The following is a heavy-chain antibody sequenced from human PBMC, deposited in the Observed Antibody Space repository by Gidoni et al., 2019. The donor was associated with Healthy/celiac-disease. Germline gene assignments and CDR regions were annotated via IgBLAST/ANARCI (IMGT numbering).Heavy chain of an antibody. V-gene: IGHV3-11*05. D-gene: IGHD6-13*01. J-gene: IGHJ4*02. Sequence: QVQLVGSGGGLVKPGGSLRLSCAASGFPFSDYYMSWIRQAPGKGLEWVSYISSSSSYTNYADSVKGRFTISRDNAKNSLYLQMNSLRAEDTAVYYCARVQYSSSWYFENWGQGTLVTVSS. CDR2: ISSSSSYT. CDR3: ARVQYSSSWYFEN. CDR1: GFPFSDYY.